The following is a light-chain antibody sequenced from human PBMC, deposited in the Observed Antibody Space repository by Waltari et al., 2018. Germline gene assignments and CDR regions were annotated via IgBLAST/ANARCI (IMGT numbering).Light chain of an antibody. J-gene: IGKJ2*01. CDR3: QQCYSTPYT. CDR1: QSVGSN. CDR2: GAS. V-gene: IGKV3-15*01. Sequence: EIVMTQSPATLSVSPGERATLACRARQSVGSNVGWYPQKPGQAPRLLIYGASTRATGVPARFSGSGSGTEFTLTISSLQAADVAVYYCQQCYSTPYTFGQGTKLEIK.